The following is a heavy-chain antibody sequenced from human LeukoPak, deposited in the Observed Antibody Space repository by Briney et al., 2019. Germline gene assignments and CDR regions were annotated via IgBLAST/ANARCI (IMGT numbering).Heavy chain of an antibody. D-gene: IGHD3-22*01. CDR2: IYTSGST. J-gene: IGHJ4*02. V-gene: IGHV4-61*02. CDR1: GGSISSGRYY. CDR3: ARDYYDSSGYDNYFDY. Sequence: SETLSLTSTVSGGSISSGRYYWSWIRQPAGKGMEWIGRIYTSGSTNYNPSLKSRVTISVDTSKNQCSVKLSSVTAADTAVYYCARDYYDSSGYDNYFDYWGQGTLVTVSS.